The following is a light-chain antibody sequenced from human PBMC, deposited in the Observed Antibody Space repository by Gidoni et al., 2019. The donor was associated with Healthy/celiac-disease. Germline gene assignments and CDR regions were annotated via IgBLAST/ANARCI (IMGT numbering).Light chain of an antibody. CDR1: QSVSSY. V-gene: IGKV3-11*01. J-gene: IGKJ1*01. Sequence: EIVLTQSPATLSLSPGERATLSCRASQSVSSYLAWYQQKPGQAPRLLIYDSSNRATGIPVRCSGSGSGTDFTLTISSLGPEDFAVHYCQQRSNPAAFGQGTKVEIK. CDR2: DSS. CDR3: QQRSNPAA.